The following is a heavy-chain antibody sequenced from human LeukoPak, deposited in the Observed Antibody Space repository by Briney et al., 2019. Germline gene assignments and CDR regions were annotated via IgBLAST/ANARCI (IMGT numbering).Heavy chain of an antibody. D-gene: IGHD3-10*01. CDR1: GFTFDDYG. J-gene: IGHJ4*02. CDR2: INWNGGST. CDR3: ARAKGLVRGVHGETFDY. V-gene: IGHV3-20*04. Sequence: GGSLRLSCAASGFTFDDYGMSWVRQAPGKGLEWVSGINWNGGSTGYADSVKGRFTISRDNAKNSLYLQMNSLRAEDTALYYCARAKGLVRGVHGETFDYWGQGTLVTVSS.